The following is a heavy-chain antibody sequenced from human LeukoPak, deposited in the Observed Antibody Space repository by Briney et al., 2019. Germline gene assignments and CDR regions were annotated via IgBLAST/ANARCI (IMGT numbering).Heavy chain of an antibody. CDR2: IYAGGDST. CDR1: GYTFTSYY. D-gene: IGHD3-10*01. V-gene: IGHV1-46*01. CDR3: ARSYNMHDWSDP. J-gene: IGHJ5*02. Sequence: GASVKVSCKASGYTFTSYYIHWVRQAHGRGLEWMGMIYAGGDSTTYAQKLQGRVTMTRDTSTSTVYMDLSSLRSEDTAVYYCARSYNMHDWSDPWGQGTLVTVSS.